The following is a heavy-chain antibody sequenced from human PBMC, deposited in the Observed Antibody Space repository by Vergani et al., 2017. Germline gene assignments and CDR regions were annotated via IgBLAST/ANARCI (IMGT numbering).Heavy chain of an antibody. CDR1: GFTFSSYS. D-gene: IGHD3-3*01. Sequence: EVQLVESGGGLVKPGGSLRLSCAASGFTFSSYSMNWVRQAPGKGLEWVSSISSSSSYIYYADSVKGRFTISRDNAKNSLYLQMNSLRAEDTAVYYCARVEYDFWSGYYTHYYYYGMDVWGQGTTVTVSS. CDR3: ARVEYDFWSGYYTHYYYYGMDV. CDR2: ISSSSSYI. J-gene: IGHJ6*02. V-gene: IGHV3-21*01.